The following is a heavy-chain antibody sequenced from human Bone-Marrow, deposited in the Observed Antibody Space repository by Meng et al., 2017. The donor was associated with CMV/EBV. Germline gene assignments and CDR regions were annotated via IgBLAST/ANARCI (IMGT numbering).Heavy chain of an antibody. CDR1: TFPGYY. J-gene: IGHJ5*02. D-gene: IGHD2-2*02. Sequence: TFPGYYMHWVRQAPGQGLEWMGWINPNSGGTNYAQKFQGRVTMTRDTSISTAYMELSRLRSDDTAVYYCARAYCSSTSCYSVWFDPWGQGTLVTVSS. CDR3: ARAYCSSTSCYSVWFDP. V-gene: IGHV1-2*02. CDR2: INPNSGGT.